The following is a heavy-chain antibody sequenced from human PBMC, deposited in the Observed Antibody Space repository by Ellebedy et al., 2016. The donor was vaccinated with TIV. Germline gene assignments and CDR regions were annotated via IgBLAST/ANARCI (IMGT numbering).Heavy chain of an antibody. V-gene: IGHV3-74*01. J-gene: IGHJ4*02. CDR2: VNSDGSST. CDR3: ASPKRGGFFDY. CDR1: GLTFSSSW. D-gene: IGHD6-25*01. Sequence: HTGGSLRLSCAASGLTFSSSWMHWVRQAPGKGLVWVSRVNSDGSSTNYADSVKGRFTISRDNAKNTVYLQMSSLSAEDTAVYYCASPKRGGFFDYWGQGALVTVSS.